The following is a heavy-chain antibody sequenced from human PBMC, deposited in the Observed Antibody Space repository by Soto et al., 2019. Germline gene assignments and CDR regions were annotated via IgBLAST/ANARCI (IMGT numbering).Heavy chain of an antibody. J-gene: IGHJ5*02. V-gene: IGHV1-69*02. CDR1: GGTFSSYT. CDR2: IIPILGIA. CDR3: AGYCSSTSCYSGLWWFDP. Sequence: QVQLVQSGAEVKKPGSSVKVSCKASGGTFSSYTISWVRQAPGQGLEWMGRIIPILGIANYAQKFQGRVTITAYKSTSTAYMELSSLRSEDTAVYYCAGYCSSTSCYSGLWWFDPWGQGTLVTVSS. D-gene: IGHD2-2*02.